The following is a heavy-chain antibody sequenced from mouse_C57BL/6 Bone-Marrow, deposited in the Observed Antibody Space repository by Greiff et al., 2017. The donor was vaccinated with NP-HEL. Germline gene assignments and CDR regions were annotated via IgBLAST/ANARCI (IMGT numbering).Heavy chain of an antibody. D-gene: IGHD3-3*01. J-gene: IGHJ2*01. CDR3: ARQEGPIFDY. CDR2: ISSGGSYT. Sequence: EVKLVESGGDLVKPGGSLKLSCAASGFTFSSYGMSWVRQTPDKRLEWVATISSGGSYTYYPDSVKGRFTISRDNAKNTLYLQMRSLKSEDTAMYYCARQEGPIFDYWGQGTTLTVSS. CDR1: GFTFSSYG. V-gene: IGHV5-6*02.